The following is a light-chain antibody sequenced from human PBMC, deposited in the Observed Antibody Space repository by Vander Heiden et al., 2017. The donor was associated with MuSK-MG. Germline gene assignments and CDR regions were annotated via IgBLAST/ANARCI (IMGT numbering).Light chain of an antibody. Sequence: QSVLAQPPSVSGAPGQRVTISGTGTNSNIGAGYDVHWYQQFPGTAPKLLIYGNTNRPSGVPDRFSASKSDTSASLAISGLQADDEADYYCQSYDTALSGALFGGGTKLTV. J-gene: IGLJ3*02. CDR1: NSNIGAGYD. CDR3: QSYDTALSGAL. V-gene: IGLV1-40*01. CDR2: GNT.